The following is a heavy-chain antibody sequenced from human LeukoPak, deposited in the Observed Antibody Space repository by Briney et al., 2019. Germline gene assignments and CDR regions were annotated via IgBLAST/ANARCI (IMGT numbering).Heavy chain of an antibody. CDR3: AKEITDCSSTSCYTEDY. J-gene: IGHJ4*02. Sequence: GGSLRLSCAASGFTFSSYAMSWVRQAPGKGLEWASAISGSGGSTYYADSVKGRFTISRDNSKNTLYLQMNSLRAEDTAVYYCAKEITDCSSTSCYTEDYWGQGTLVTVSS. CDR2: ISGSGGST. CDR1: GFTFSSYA. D-gene: IGHD2-2*02. V-gene: IGHV3-23*01.